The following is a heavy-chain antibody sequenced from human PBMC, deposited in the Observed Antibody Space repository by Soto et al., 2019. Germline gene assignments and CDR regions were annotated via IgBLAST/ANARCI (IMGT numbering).Heavy chain of an antibody. V-gene: IGHV1-69*06. D-gene: IGHD5-12*01. Sequence: QVQLVQSGAEVRKPGSSVKVSCKASGGTFNNYGVAWVRQAPGQGLEWMGGIIPMLDKTNYDQKFQDRVTFTAETSTETAYMELNSLTSDDTAIYFCSRAPMRDFYNYWGVFHCWGPGTLVTVSP. CDR1: GGTFNNYG. CDR3: SRAPMRDFYNYWGVFHC. CDR2: IIPMLDKT. J-gene: IGHJ4*02.